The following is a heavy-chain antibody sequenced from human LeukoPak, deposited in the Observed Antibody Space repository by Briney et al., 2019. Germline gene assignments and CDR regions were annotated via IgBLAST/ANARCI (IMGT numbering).Heavy chain of an antibody. Sequence: PGGSLRLSCAASGFTFSSYAMSWVRQAPGKGLEWVSAISGSGGSTYYADSVKGRFTISRDNAKNSLYLQMNSLRAEDTAMYYCARVHGAYPFDYWGQGTLVAVSS. CDR2: ISGSGGST. D-gene: IGHD4/OR15-4a*01. CDR1: GFTFSSYA. J-gene: IGHJ4*02. CDR3: ARVHGAYPFDY. V-gene: IGHV3-23*01.